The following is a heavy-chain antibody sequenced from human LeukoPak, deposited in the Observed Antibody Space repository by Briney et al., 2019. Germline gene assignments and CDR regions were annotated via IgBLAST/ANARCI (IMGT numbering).Heavy chain of an antibody. Sequence: GGSLRLSCVASGFTFTDYFMSWVRQAPGKGLEWVASIKHNGGEKYYVDSVKGRFTISRDNARNLVCLQMNSLRVDDTAVYYCARDFPGIGRGTFDFWGQGTIIIVSS. CDR2: IKHNGGEK. D-gene: IGHD3-10*01. J-gene: IGHJ3*01. CDR3: ARDFPGIGRGTFDF. CDR1: GFTFTDYF. V-gene: IGHV3-7*03.